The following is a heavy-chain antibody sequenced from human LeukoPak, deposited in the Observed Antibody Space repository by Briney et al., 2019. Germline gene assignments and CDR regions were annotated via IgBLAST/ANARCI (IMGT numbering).Heavy chain of an antibody. CDR2: IYYSGST. D-gene: IGHD2-2*01. CDR3: ARHLGYCSSTSCYPWFDP. J-gene: IGHJ5*02. CDR1: GGSISSYY. Sequence: SETLSLTCTVSGGSISSYYWSWIRQPPGKGLEWIGYIYYSGSTNYNPSLKSRVTISADTSKNQFSLKLSSETAADTAVYYCARHLGYCSSTSCYPWFDPWGQGTLVTVSS. V-gene: IGHV4-59*08.